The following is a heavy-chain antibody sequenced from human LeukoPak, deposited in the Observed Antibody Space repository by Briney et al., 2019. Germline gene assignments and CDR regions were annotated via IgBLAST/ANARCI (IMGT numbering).Heavy chain of an antibody. CDR1: GFTLSSYA. Sequence: GGSLRLSCAASGFTLSSYAMSWVRQAPGKGLEWVSAISGSGGSTYYADSVKGRFTISRDNSKNTLYLQMNSLRAEDTAVYYCAKDWYSSSSNYFDYWGQGTLVTVSS. J-gene: IGHJ4*02. D-gene: IGHD6-6*01. CDR3: AKDWYSSSSNYFDY. CDR2: ISGSGGST. V-gene: IGHV3-23*01.